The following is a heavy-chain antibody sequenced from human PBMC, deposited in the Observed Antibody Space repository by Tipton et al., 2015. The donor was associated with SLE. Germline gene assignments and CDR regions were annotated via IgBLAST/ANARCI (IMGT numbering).Heavy chain of an antibody. CDR1: GYNFNIYW. Sequence: QLVQSGAEVKKPGESLKISCKGSGYNFNIYWIGWVRQMPGKGLEWMGRIDPSDSYTNYSPSFQGHVTISADKSISTAYLQWSSLKASDTAMYYCARPSGWYNDAFDTWGQGTMVTVSS. D-gene: IGHD6-19*01. J-gene: IGHJ3*02. V-gene: IGHV5-10-1*01. CDR3: ARPSGWYNDAFDT. CDR2: IDPSDSYT.